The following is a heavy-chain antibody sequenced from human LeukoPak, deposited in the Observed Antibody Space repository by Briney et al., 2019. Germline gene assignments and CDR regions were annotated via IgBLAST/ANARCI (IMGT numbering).Heavy chain of an antibody. CDR2: IYYSGST. D-gene: IGHD3-3*01. J-gene: IGHJ6*03. CDR3: ARDRYYDFWSGYSYYMDV. Sequence: SETLSLTCTVSGGSISSYYWSWIRQPPGKGLEWIGYIYYSGSTNYNPSLKSRVTISVDTSKNQFSLKLSSVTAADTAVYYCARDRYYDFWSGYSYYMDVWGKGTTVTVSS. V-gene: IGHV4-59*01. CDR1: GGSISSYY.